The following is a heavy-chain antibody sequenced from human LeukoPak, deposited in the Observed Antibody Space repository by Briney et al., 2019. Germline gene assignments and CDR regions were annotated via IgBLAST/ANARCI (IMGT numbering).Heavy chain of an antibody. CDR3: ASGGDIVVVPANNNWFDP. CDR2: INPNSGGT. D-gene: IGHD2-2*01. V-gene: IGHV1-2*02. J-gene: IGHJ5*02. Sequence: GAPVKVSCKASGYTFTGYYMHWVRQAPGQGLEWMGWINPNSGGTNYAQKFQGRVTMTRDTSISTAYMELSRLRSDDTAVYYCASGGDIVVVPANNNWFDPWGQGTLVTVSS. CDR1: GYTFTGYY.